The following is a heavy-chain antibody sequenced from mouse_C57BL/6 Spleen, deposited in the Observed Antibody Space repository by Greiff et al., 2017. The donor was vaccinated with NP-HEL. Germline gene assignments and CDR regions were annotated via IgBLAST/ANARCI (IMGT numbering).Heavy chain of an antibody. Sequence: EVNVVESGGGLVQPGGSLKLSCAASGFTFSDYGMAWVRQAPRKGPEWVAFISNLAYSIYYADTVTGRFSISRENAKNTLYLEMSSLRSEHTAMYYCARRAYYGSSYAMDYWGQGTSVTVSS. CDR1: GFTFSDYG. V-gene: IGHV5-15*01. CDR3: ARRAYYGSSYAMDY. CDR2: ISNLAYSI. J-gene: IGHJ4*01. D-gene: IGHD1-1*01.